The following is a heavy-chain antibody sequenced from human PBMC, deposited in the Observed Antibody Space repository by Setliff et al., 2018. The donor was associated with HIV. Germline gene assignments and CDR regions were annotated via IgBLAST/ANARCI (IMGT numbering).Heavy chain of an antibody. J-gene: IGHJ6*02. Sequence: ASVKVSCKASGYSFSTYGISWVRQAPGQGLEWMGWISVYNGNTNYAQKLQGGVTMTTDTSTDTAYMELRSLRSDDTAVYYCARASTALTYYGMDVWGQGTTVTVSS. V-gene: IGHV1-18*01. CDR3: ARASTALTYYGMDV. CDR1: GYSFSTYG. CDR2: ISVYNGNT.